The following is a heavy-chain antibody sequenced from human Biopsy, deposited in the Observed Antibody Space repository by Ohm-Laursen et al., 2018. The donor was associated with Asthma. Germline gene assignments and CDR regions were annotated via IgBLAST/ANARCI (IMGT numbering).Heavy chain of an antibody. CDR1: GGSISSHY. CDR2: ISYGGKT. Sequence: SETLSLTCIVSGGSISSHYWDWIRQAPGKGLEWIGYISYGGKTSYNPSLKNRVTISRDTSKNQFSLRLTSVTAADTAVYFCARRITIFGVVQKDHGMDAWGQGTTVIVSS. CDR3: ARRITIFGVVQKDHGMDA. V-gene: IGHV4-59*04. J-gene: IGHJ6*02. D-gene: IGHD3-3*01.